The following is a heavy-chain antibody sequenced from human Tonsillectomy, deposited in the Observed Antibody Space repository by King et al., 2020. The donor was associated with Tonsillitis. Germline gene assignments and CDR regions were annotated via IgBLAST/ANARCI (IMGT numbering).Heavy chain of an antibody. Sequence: ALLVQSGGGLVQPGGSLRLSCSASGFTFSSYAMHWVRQAPGKGLEYVSAISSNGGSTYYADSVKGRFTISRDNSKNTLYLQMSSLRAEDTAVYYCVKGSQQLWSLFDYWGQGTLVTVSS. V-gene: IGHV3-64D*06. D-gene: IGHD5-18*01. J-gene: IGHJ4*02. CDR2: ISSNGGST. CDR1: GFTFSSYA. CDR3: VKGSQQLWSLFDY.